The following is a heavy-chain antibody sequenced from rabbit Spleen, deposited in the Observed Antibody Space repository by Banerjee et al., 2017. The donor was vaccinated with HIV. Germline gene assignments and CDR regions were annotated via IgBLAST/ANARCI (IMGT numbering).Heavy chain of an antibody. Sequence: QSLEESGGDLVKPGASLTLTCTASGFSFSSVYWICWVRQAPGKGLEWIGCINSGSGGSTYYASWAKGRFTMSKTSSTMVTLQMTSLTAADTATYFCARRYITAYGLWGQGTLVTVS. V-gene: IGHV1S40*01. CDR1: GFSFSSVYW. D-gene: IGHD6-1*01. CDR3: ARRYITAYGL. CDR2: INSGSGGST. J-gene: IGHJ4*01.